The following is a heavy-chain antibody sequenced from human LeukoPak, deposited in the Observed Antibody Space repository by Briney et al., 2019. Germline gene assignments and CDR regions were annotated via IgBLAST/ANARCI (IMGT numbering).Heavy chain of an antibody. J-gene: IGHJ4*01. Sequence: SETLSLTCTVSGYSISSGYYWGWIRQPPGKGLEWIGSIYHSGSTYYNPSLKSRVTISVDTSKNQFSLKLSSVTAADTAVYYCARLIYFALYYFDYWGHGTLVTVSS. CDR3: ARLIYFALYYFDY. D-gene: IGHD3-9*01. CDR2: IYHSGST. CDR1: GYSISSGYY. V-gene: IGHV4-38-2*02.